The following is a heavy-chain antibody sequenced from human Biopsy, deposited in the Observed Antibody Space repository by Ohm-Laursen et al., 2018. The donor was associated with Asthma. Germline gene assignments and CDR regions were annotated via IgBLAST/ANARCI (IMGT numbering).Heavy chain of an antibody. D-gene: IGHD3-22*01. J-gene: IGHJ4*02. CDR3: ARMISYYHEMRAPFFDY. V-gene: IGHV7-4-1*02. CDR2: INTNTGNP. Sequence: ASVKVSCKASGYTVTRYAINWVRQAPGQVLEWMGWINTNTGNPTYAQGFTGRFVFSLDTSVNTARLQISSLKAEDTAVYYCARMISYYHEMRAPFFDYWGQGTLVTVSS. CDR1: GYTVTRYA.